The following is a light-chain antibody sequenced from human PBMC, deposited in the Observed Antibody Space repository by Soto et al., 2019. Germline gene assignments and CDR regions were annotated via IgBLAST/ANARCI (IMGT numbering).Light chain of an antibody. CDR2: DAS. V-gene: IGKV1-33*01. CDR1: QDISNY. Sequence: DIQMTQSPSSLSASVGDRVTITCRASQDISNYLNWYQQSPGKAPKLLIYDASNFERGVPSRFSGTRSGTHFTFAITILKPEDVATYYCQQSDSLPITFGQGTRLEI. CDR3: QQSDSLPIT. J-gene: IGKJ5*01.